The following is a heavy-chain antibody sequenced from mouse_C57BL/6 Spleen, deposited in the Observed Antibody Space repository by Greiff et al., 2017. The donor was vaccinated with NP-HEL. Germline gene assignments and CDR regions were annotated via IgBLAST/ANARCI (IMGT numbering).Heavy chain of an antibody. CDR2: INPSTGGT. V-gene: IGHV1-42*01. CDR3: ARFGYDGAWFAY. J-gene: IGHJ3*01. CDR1: GYSFTGYY. D-gene: IGHD2-2*01. Sequence: LVESGPELVKPGASVKISCKASGYSFTGYYMNWVKQSPEKSLEWIGEINPSTGGTTYNQKFKAKATLTVDKSSSTAYMQLKSLTSEDSAVYYCARFGYDGAWFAYWGQGTLVTVSA.